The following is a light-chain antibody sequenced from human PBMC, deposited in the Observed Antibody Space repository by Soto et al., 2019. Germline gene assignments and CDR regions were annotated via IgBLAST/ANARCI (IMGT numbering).Light chain of an antibody. CDR2: NNN. Sequence: QSVLTQPPSVSGAPGQRVTIPCTGSSSNIGAGSVVHWYQQLPGTAPKVLIYNNNNRPSGVPDRFSGSKSGTSASLAITGLQSEDEADYYCQSYDSSLSGYVFGTGTKVTVL. CDR3: QSYDSSLSGYV. V-gene: IGLV1-40*01. J-gene: IGLJ1*01. CDR1: SSNIGAGSV.